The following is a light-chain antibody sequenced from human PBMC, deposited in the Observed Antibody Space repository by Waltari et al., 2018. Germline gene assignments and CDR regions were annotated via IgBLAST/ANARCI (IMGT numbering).Light chain of an antibody. CDR1: HGIGTD. CDR2: DAS. Sequence: EIVMTQSPAILSVSPGAGATLSCRASHGIGTDLAWYQKKPGQAHRLLIYDASTRAPGIPARFTGGGSGTEFTLVINSLQSEDSALYFWQQYRDWYSFGQGTKLEIK. J-gene: IGKJ2*01. V-gene: IGKV3-15*01. CDR3: QQYRDWYS.